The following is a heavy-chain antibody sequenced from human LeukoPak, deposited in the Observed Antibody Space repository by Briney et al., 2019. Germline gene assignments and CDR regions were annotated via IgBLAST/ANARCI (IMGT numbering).Heavy chain of an antibody. J-gene: IGHJ6*02. CDR3: ARAGGYCSGGSCYSDYYYYYGMDV. Sequence: SETLSLTCAVYGGSFSGYYWSWIRQPPGKGLEWIGEINHSGSTNYNPSLKSRVTISVDTSKNQFSLKLSSETAADTAVYYCARAGGYCSGGSCYSDYYYYYGMDVWGQGTTVTVSS. CDR2: INHSGST. D-gene: IGHD2-15*01. V-gene: IGHV4-34*01. CDR1: GGSFSGYY.